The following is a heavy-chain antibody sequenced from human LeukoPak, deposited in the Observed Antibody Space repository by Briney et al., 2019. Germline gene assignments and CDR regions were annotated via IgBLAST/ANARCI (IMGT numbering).Heavy chain of an antibody. V-gene: IGHV3-21*01. J-gene: IGHJ4*02. Sequence: GGSLRLPCEVSGFTFSSYSMNWVRQAPGKGLEWVSSISSSGSYIYYADSVRGRFTISRDNAKNSLYLQMNSLRAEDTAVYNCARTKTSLGGSGSFGFDYWGQGTLVTVSS. CDR2: ISSSGSYI. CDR3: ARTKTSLGGSGSFGFDY. D-gene: IGHD3-10*01. CDR1: GFTFSSYS.